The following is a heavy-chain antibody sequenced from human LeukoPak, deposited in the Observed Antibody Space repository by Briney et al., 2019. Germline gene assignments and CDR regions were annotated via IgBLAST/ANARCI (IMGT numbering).Heavy chain of an antibody. Sequence: SQTLSLTCTVSGGSINSGSYYWNWIRQPAGKGLEWIGRFYTSGSTNYNPSLKSRVTISVATPKNQFSLKLSSVTAADTAVYYCARVSGYDWESFYDYWGQGTLVTVSS. CDR1: GGSINSGSYY. CDR2: FYTSGST. J-gene: IGHJ4*02. CDR3: ARVSGYDWESFYDY. D-gene: IGHD5-12*01. V-gene: IGHV4-61*02.